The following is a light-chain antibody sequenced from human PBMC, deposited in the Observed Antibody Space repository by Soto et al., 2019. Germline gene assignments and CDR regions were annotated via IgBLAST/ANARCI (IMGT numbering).Light chain of an antibody. J-gene: IGLJ1*01. CDR1: SSDIGIYDF. CDR2: EVN. V-gene: IGLV2-14*01. CDR3: LSFTTTSTHV. Sequence: QSALAQPASLSGSPGQSITISCTGTSSDIGIYDFVSWFQQHPGKSPKLMISEVNNRPSGVSDRFSGSKSGNTAYLTISGLQVEDEAEYFCLSFTTTSTHVFGTGTKVTV.